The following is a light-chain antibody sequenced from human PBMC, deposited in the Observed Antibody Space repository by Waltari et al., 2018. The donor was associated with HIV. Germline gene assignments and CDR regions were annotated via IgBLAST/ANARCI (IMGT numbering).Light chain of an antibody. CDR3: QQYFKWPSIT. V-gene: IGKV3-15*01. CDR2: GAS. Sequence: IVMTQSPATQSVSPGETTTLSCRASQNVSNSLAWFQHNRGQSPRLLIYGASSRAAGVPNKFSGSGSGTDFSLTISNLQSEDFAIYYCQQYFKWPSITFGQGTRLDI. J-gene: IGKJ5*01. CDR1: QNVSNS.